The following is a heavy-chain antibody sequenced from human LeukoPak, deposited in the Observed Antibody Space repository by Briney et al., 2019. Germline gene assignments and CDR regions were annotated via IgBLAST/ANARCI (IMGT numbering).Heavy chain of an antibody. Sequence: SETLSLTCTVSGGSISSYYWSWIRQPAGKGLEWIGRIYTSGSTNYNPSLKSRVTMSVDTSKNQFSLKLSSVTAADTAVYYCARLGFRWFSNYYGSAWGQGTLVTVSS. J-gene: IGHJ4*02. CDR2: IYTSGST. CDR1: GGSISSYY. V-gene: IGHV4-4*07. CDR3: ARLGFRWFSNYYGSA. D-gene: IGHD3-10*01.